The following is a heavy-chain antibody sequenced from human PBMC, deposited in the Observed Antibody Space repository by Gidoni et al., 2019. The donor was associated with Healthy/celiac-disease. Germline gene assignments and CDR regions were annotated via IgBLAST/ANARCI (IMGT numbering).Heavy chain of an antibody. CDR1: GGSFSGYY. V-gene: IGHV4-34*01. Sequence: QVQLQQWGAGLLKPSETLSLTCAVYGGSFSGYYWSWIGQPPGKGLEWIGEINHSGSTNYNPSLKSRVTISVDTSKNQFSLKLSSVTAADTAVYYCARGGVYDYWGQGTLVTVSS. CDR3: ARGGVYDY. CDR2: INHSGST. D-gene: IGHD3-10*01. J-gene: IGHJ4*02.